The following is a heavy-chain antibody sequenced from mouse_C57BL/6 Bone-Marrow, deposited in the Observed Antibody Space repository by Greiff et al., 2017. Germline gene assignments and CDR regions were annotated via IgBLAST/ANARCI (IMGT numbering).Heavy chain of an antibody. CDR1: GYTFTSYG. V-gene: IGHV1-81*01. Sequence: VQLKESGAELARPGASVKLSCKASGYTFTSYGISWVKQRTGQGLEWIGEIYPRSGNTYYNEKFKGKATLTADKSSSTAYMELRSLTSEDSAVYFCARREGDYFDVWGTGTTVTVSS. D-gene: IGHD3-3*01. J-gene: IGHJ1*03. CDR3: ARREGDYFDV. CDR2: IYPRSGNT.